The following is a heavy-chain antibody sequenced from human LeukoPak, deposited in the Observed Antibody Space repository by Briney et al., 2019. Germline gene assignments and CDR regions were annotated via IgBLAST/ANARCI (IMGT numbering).Heavy chain of an antibody. Sequence: PGRSLRLSCAASGLTFSSYGMHWVRQAPGKGLEWVAVIWYDGSNKYYADSVKGRFTISRDNSKNTLYLQMNSLRAEDTAVYYCAKEYRRQWFGLGGFDIWGQGTMVTVSS. CDR1: GLTFSSYG. CDR3: AKEYRRQWFGLGGFDI. CDR2: IWYDGSNK. V-gene: IGHV3-30*18. D-gene: IGHD3-10*01. J-gene: IGHJ3*02.